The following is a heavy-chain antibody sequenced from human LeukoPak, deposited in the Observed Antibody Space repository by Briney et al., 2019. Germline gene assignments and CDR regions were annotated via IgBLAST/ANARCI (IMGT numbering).Heavy chain of an antibody. CDR1: GGSISSSSYY. V-gene: IGHV4-39*07. CDR3: ARRTGNGGNAFYYYYMDV. CDR2: IYYSGST. J-gene: IGHJ6*03. Sequence: PSETLSLTCTVSGGSISSSSYYWGWIRQPPGKGLEWIGSIYYSGSTNYNPSLKSRVTISVDTSKNQFSLKLSSVTAADTAVYYCARRTGNGGNAFYYYYMDVWGKGTTVTISS. D-gene: IGHD4-23*01.